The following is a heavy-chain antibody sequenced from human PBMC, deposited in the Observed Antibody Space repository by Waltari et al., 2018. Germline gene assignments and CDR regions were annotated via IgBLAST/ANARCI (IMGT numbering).Heavy chain of an antibody. CDR2: IYPGDSET. Sequence: EVQLVQSGVEVKKPGESLQISCLGSGYKFSSYWIAWVRQVPGKGLERVGIIYPGDSETRYSPTFRGQVTMSVDKSATTAYLQWTNMKASDTAMYYCARQSRSSDWYDYWGQGTLITVSS. CDR3: ARQSRSSDWYDY. V-gene: IGHV5-51*01. CDR1: GYKFSSYW. D-gene: IGHD3-9*01. J-gene: IGHJ4*02.